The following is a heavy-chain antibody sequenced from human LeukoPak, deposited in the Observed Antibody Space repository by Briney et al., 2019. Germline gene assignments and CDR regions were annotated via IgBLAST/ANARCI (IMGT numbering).Heavy chain of an antibody. CDR3: AKDSSTWGNLTGPFDS. J-gene: IGHJ4*02. CDR2: FYASGTT. Sequence: SETLSLTCTVSGGSIVSHYRNWIRQPAGRGLEWIGRFYASGTTNTSPSLKSRVTMSVDTSKNQFSLKLSSVTAADTAVYYCAKDSSTWGNLTGPFDSWGQGTLVTVSS. D-gene: IGHD6-13*01. V-gene: IGHV4-4*07. CDR1: GGSIVSHY.